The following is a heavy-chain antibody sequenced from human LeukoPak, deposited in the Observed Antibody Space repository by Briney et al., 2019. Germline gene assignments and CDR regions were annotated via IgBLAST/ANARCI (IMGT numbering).Heavy chain of an antibody. CDR3: AKVDTAMVKRFDYYYMDV. CDR2: ISYDGSNK. V-gene: IGHV3-30*18. J-gene: IGHJ6*03. Sequence: GGSLRLSCAAFGFTFSSYGMHWVRQAPGKGLEWVAVISYDGSNKYYADSVKGRFTISRDNSKNTLYLQMNSLRAEDTAVYYCAKVDTAMVKRFDYYYMDVWGKGTTVTVSS. CDR1: GFTFSSYG. D-gene: IGHD5-18*01.